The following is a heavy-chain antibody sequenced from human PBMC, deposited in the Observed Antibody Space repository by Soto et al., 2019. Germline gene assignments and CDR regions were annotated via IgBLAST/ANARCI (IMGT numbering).Heavy chain of an antibody. D-gene: IGHD3-10*01. Sequence: PGESLKISCKGSGYSFTSYWIGWARQMPGKGLEWMGIIYPGDSDTRYSPSFQGQVTISADKSISTAYLQWSSLKASDTAMYYCARRGRRHYPGFDPWGQGTLVTVSS. CDR1: GYSFTSYW. CDR3: ARRGRRHYPGFDP. V-gene: IGHV5-51*01. J-gene: IGHJ5*02. CDR2: IYPGDSDT.